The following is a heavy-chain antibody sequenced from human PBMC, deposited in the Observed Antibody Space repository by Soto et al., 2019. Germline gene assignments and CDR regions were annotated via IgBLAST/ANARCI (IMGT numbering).Heavy chain of an antibody. CDR2: IYPGDSDT. V-gene: IGHV5-51*01. CDR3: ARQSVAARRYYYYGMDV. CDR1: GYSFTSYW. J-gene: IGHJ6*02. Sequence: GESLKISCKGSGYSFTSYWIGWVRQMPGKGLEWMGIIYPGDSDTRYSPSFQGQVTISADKSISTAYLQWSSLKASDTAMYYCARQSVAARRYYYYGMDVWGQGTTVTVSS. D-gene: IGHD6-6*01.